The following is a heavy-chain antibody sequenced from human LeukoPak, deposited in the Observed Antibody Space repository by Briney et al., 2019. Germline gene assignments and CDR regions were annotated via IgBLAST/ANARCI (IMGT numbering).Heavy chain of an antibody. V-gene: IGHV3-23*01. J-gene: IGHJ6*03. D-gene: IGHD5-18*01. CDR3: AKAGYSYRYYMDV. CDR2: ISGSGGST. CDR1: GFTFSNYW. Sequence: GGSLRLSCAASGFTFSNYWMSWVRQAPGKGLEWVSAISGSGGSTYYADSVKGRFTISRDNSKNTLYLQMNSLRAEDTAVYYCAKAGYSYRYYMDVWGKGTTVTISS.